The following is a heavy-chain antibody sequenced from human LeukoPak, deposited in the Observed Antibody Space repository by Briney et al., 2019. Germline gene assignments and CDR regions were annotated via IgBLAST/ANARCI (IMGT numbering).Heavy chain of an antibody. CDR1: GFTFSSYA. Sequence: GRSLRLSCAASGFTFSSYAMHWVRQAPGKGLEWVAVISYDGSNKYYADSVKGRFTISRDNSKNTLYLQMNSLRAEDTAVYYCARDGNGGKQLYYFDYWGQGTLVTVSS. CDR2: ISYDGSNK. CDR3: ARDGNGGKQLYYFDY. J-gene: IGHJ4*02. V-gene: IGHV3-30-3*01. D-gene: IGHD5-18*01.